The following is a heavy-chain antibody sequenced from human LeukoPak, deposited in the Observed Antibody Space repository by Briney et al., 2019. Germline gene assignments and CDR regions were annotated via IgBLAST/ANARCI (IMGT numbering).Heavy chain of an antibody. CDR1: GDSVSSNIAT. V-gene: IGHV6-1*01. Sequence: SQTLSLTCAISGDSVSSNIATWNWIRPSPSRGLEWLGRTCNRSRWYSEYAESVKSRTTVNADKSKNQFSLQLNSGTPEATAVYYCARGVAGSFDYWGQGTLVTVSS. J-gene: IGHJ4*02. CDR2: TCNRSRWYS. CDR3: ARGVAGSFDY. D-gene: IGHD6-19*01.